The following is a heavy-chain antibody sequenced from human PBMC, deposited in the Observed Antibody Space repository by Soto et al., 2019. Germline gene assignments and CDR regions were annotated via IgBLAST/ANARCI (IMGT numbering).Heavy chain of an antibody. Sequence: EVQLVESGGALVQPGGSLRLSCAASGFTVSNNYMTWVRQAPGKGLEWVSVLYSTGVRDYAASVKGRFSISRDNSQTTVYLQMNSLTVEDTAVYYWLSGGRGSQTVGYWGQGTLVTVSS. CDR3: LSGGRGSQTVGY. J-gene: IGHJ4*02. CDR2: LYSTGVR. CDR1: GFTVSNNY. D-gene: IGHD2-15*01. V-gene: IGHV3-66*01.